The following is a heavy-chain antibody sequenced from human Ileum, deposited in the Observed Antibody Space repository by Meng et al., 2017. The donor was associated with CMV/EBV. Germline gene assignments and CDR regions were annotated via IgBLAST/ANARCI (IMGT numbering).Heavy chain of an antibody. J-gene: IGHJ6*02. CDR2: ISPDGSST. D-gene: IGHD3-3*01. Sequence: GGSLRLSCAASEFSLSTYWMHWVRQTPGKGLVWVSRISPDGSSTRYADSVKGRFTISRDNVNNMLYLRMSSLRDEDTAVYFCARDKRILDTYYVMDVWGPGNMVNGAS. CDR1: EFSLSTYW. V-gene: IGHV3-74*01. CDR3: ARDKRILDTYYVMDV.